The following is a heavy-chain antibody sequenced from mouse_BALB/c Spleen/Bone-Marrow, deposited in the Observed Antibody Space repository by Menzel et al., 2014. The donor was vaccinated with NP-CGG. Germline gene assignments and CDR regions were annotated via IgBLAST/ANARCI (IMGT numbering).Heavy chain of an antibody. CDR1: GYAFSVYW. J-gene: IGHJ2*01. V-gene: IGHV1-80*01. CDR3: ARGGISVDY. CDR2: IYPGDGDT. Sequence: QVHVKQSGAELVRPGSSVEISCKASGYAFSVYWMNWVKQGPGQGLEWIGQIYPGDGDTNYNGKFKGRATLTADKSSNTAYMQLISLTSEDSAVYFCARGGISVDYWGQGTTLTVSS.